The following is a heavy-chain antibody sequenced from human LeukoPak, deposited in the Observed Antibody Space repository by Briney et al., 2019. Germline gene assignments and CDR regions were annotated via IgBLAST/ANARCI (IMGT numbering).Heavy chain of an antibody. CDR3: ARYGTFAARPHY. CDR2: IIPILGIA. V-gene: IGHV1-69*04. CDR1: GGTFRSYA. Sequence: ASVKVSCKASGGTFRSYAISWVRQAPGQGLEWMGRIIPILGIANYAQKFQGRVTITADKSTSTAYMELSSLRSEDTAVYYCARYGTFAARPHYWARETLVSVSS. J-gene: IGHJ4*02. D-gene: IGHD6-6*01.